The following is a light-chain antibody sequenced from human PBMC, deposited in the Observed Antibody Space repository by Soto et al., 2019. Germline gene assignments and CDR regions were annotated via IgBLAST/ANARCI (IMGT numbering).Light chain of an antibody. CDR2: DVS. Sequence: ALTQPASVSGSPGQSITISCTGTSSDIGGYNYVSWYQRHPGKAPKLMIYDVSNRPSGVSNRFSGSKSGNTASLTISGLQAEDEADYYCSSYTSTSTVVFGGGTKLTVL. CDR3: SSYTSTSTVV. CDR1: SSDIGGYNY. V-gene: IGLV2-14*03. J-gene: IGLJ2*01.